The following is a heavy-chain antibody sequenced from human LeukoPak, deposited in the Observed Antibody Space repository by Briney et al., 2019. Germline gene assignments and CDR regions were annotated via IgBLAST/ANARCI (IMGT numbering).Heavy chain of an antibody. V-gene: IGHV3-48*01. Sequence: GGTLALSCAASGFTFSSYSLNWDRQAPGQGLEWVSYISSSSSTIYYADSVKGRFTISRDNAKNSLYLQMNSLRAEDTAVYYCAKVGYCSSTSCLGNWFDPWGQGTLVTVSS. CDR2: ISSSSSTI. J-gene: IGHJ5*02. D-gene: IGHD2-2*01. CDR1: GFTFSSYS. CDR3: AKVGYCSSTSCLGNWFDP.